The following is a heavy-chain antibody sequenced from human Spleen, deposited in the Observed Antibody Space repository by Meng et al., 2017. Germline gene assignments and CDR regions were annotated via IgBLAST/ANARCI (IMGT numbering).Heavy chain of an antibody. CDR2: TYYRSKWFN. CDR1: GDSVASISAA. D-gene: IGHD3-16*01. CDR3: ARVKRANGGAFDI. J-gene: IGHJ3*02. V-gene: IGHV6-1*01. Sequence: QLHLQQSGPRLVKPSQTLSLTCAISGDSVASISAAWNWIMQSPSRGLEWLGRTYYRSKWFNDYALSVKSRVTVNPDTSKNQFSLQLNSVTPEDTAVYYCARVKRANGGAFDIWGQGTMVTVSS.